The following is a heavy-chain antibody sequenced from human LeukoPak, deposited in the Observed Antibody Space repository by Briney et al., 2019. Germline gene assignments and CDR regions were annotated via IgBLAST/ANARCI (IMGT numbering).Heavy chain of an antibody. CDR1: GFTFRSYE. CDR2: ISSSGSTI. CDR3: ARDRDYYGSGSYYNRYFDY. D-gene: IGHD3-10*01. Sequence: PGGSLRLSCAASGFTFRSYEMNWVRQAPGKGLEWVSYISSSGSTIYYADSVKGRFTISRDNAKNSLYLQMNSLRAEDTAVYYCARDRDYYGSGSYYNRYFDYWGQGTLVTVSS. J-gene: IGHJ4*02. V-gene: IGHV3-48*03.